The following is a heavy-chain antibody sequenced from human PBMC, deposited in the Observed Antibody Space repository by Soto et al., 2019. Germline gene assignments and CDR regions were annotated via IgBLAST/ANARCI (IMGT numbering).Heavy chain of an antibody. Sequence: ASVKVSCKASGFTFTSSAMQWVRQARGQRLEWIGWIVVGSSSTSDAQKFQGRVTMTRDTSTSTVYMELSSLRSEDTAVYYCARDLYSSSWYVRAFDMWGQGTMVTVSS. CDR2: IVVGSSST. V-gene: IGHV1-58*02. D-gene: IGHD6-13*01. J-gene: IGHJ3*02. CDR1: GFTFTSSA. CDR3: ARDLYSSSWYVRAFDM.